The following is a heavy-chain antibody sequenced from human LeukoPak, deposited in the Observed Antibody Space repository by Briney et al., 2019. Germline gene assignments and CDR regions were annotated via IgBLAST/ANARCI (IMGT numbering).Heavy chain of an antibody. Sequence: GGSLRLSCAASGFTFSSYGMHWVRQAPGKGLEWVAVISYDGSNKYYADSVKGRFTISRDNSKNTLYLQMNSLRAEDTAVYYCAKDLGDSSGYYYDAIDIWGQGTMVTVSS. D-gene: IGHD3-22*01. CDR1: GFTFSSYG. V-gene: IGHV3-30*18. CDR3: AKDLGDSSGYYYDAIDI. J-gene: IGHJ3*02. CDR2: ISYDGSNK.